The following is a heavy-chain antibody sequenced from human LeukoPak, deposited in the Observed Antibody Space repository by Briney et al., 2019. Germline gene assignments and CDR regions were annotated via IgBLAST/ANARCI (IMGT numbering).Heavy chain of an antibody. CDR3: ARSLTNYYDTRRRWFDP. V-gene: IGHV4-34*01. D-gene: IGHD3-22*01. Sequence: SETLSLTCAVYGGSFSGYYWSWIRQPPGKALEWIGEINHSGSTNYNPSLKSRVTISVDTSKNQFSLKLSSVTAADTAVYYCARSLTNYYDTRRRWFDPWGQGTLVTVSS. CDR2: INHSGST. J-gene: IGHJ5*02. CDR1: GGSFSGYY.